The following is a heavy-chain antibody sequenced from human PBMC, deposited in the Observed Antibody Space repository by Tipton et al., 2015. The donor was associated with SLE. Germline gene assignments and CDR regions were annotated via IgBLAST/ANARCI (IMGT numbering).Heavy chain of an antibody. D-gene: IGHD1-26*01. V-gene: IGHV4-31*03. CDR3: ARGAPGTLRAFDF. CDR2: ISYSGST. CDR1: GGSISSGNYY. J-gene: IGHJ3*01. Sequence: TLSLTCTVSGGSISSGNYYWSWIRQSPGKGLEWIGYISYSGSTNYNSSLKSRLTISVDTSKNQFSLKLSSVTAADTAVYYCARGAPGTLRAFDFWVQGTVVTVSS.